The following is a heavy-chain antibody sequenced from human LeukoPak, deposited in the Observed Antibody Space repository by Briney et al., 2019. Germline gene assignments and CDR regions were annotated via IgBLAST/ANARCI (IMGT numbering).Heavy chain of an antibody. CDR3: ARGRRRKFLYIGSYSSLYYFDY. CDR2: MNPNSGNT. V-gene: IGHV1-8*03. D-gene: IGHD1-26*01. CDR1: RYTFTSSD. Sequence: ASLKVSCKASRYTFTSSDINWVRQATGQGLEWMGWMNPNSGNTGYAQKFHGRVTITTNTSISTAYMELSSLRSEDTPVYYCARGRRRKFLYIGSYSSLYYFDYWGQGPLVTVSS. J-gene: IGHJ4*02.